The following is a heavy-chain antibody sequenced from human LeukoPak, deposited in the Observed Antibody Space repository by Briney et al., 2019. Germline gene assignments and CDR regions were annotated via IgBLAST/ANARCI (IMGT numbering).Heavy chain of an antibody. CDR1: GDSVSSNSAA. D-gene: IGHD3-22*01. Sequence: SQTLSLTCAVSGDSVSSNSAAWNWIRQSPSRGLEWLGRTYYRSKWYNDYAVSVKSRITINPDTSKNQFSLQPNSVTPEDTAVYYCARALKYYYDSTTFGYYFDYWGQGTLVTVSS. V-gene: IGHV6-1*01. CDR2: TYYRSKWYN. CDR3: ARALKYYYDSTTFGYYFDY. J-gene: IGHJ4*02.